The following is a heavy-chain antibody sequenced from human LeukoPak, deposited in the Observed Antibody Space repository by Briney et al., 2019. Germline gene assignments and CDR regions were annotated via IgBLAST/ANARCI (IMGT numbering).Heavy chain of an antibody. CDR2: IYTSGST. Sequence: TSETLSLTCTVSGGSISSYYWSWIRQPARKGLEWIGRIYTSGSTNYNPSLKSRVTMSVDTSKNQFSLKLSSVTAADTAVYYCAMIAVAGNPDYFDYWGQGTLVTVSS. CDR1: GGSISSYY. CDR3: AMIAVAGNPDYFDY. D-gene: IGHD6-19*01. J-gene: IGHJ4*02. V-gene: IGHV4-4*07.